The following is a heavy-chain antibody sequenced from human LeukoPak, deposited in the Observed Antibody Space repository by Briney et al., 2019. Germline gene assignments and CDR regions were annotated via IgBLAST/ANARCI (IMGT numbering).Heavy chain of an antibody. D-gene: IGHD5-18*01. J-gene: IGHJ6*02. Sequence: ASVKVSCKASGYTSTSYDINWVRQATGQGLEWMGWTNPNSGNTGYAQKFQGRVTMTRNTSISTAYMELSSLRSEDTAVYYCARGGGYSYGYYYYYGMDVWGQGTTVTVSS. CDR2: TNPNSGNT. CDR1: GYTSTSYD. V-gene: IGHV1-8*01. CDR3: ARGGGYSYGYYYYYGMDV.